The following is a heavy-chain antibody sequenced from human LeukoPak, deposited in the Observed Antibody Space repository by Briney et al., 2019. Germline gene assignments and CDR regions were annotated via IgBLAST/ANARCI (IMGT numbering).Heavy chain of an antibody. V-gene: IGHV4-59*01. J-gene: IGHJ2*01. Sequence: PSETLSLTCTVSGGSISSYYWSWIRQPPGKGLEWIGYVYYSGSTNYNPSLKSRVTISVDTSKNQFSLKLSSVTAADTAVYYCARDVGATSSSYWYFDLWGRGTLVTVSS. CDR1: GGSISSYY. D-gene: IGHD1-26*01. CDR3: ARDVGATSSSYWYFDL. CDR2: VYYSGST.